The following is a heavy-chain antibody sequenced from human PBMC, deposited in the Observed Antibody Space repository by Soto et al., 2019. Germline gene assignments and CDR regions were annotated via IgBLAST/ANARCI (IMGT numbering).Heavy chain of an antibody. J-gene: IGHJ4*02. CDR2: IYSGGST. V-gene: IGHV3-53*02. Sequence: EVQLVETGGGLIQPGGSLRLSCAASGFTVSSYYMSWVRQAPGKGLEWVSVIYSGGSTYYADSVKGRFTISRDNSKNTLYLQMNSLRAEDTAVYYCARSIGSSWPYYFDYWGQGTLVTVSS. D-gene: IGHD6-13*01. CDR3: ARSIGSSWPYYFDY. CDR1: GFTVSSYY.